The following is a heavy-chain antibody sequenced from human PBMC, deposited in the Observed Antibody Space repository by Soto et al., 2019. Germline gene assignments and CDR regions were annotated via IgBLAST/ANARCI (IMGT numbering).Heavy chain of an antibody. Sequence: PENLPLRCIVSGGPIHVNTYYWGWIRQAPRKGREWIGNVYYSGSTNYNPSLKSRVTISIDTSKNQFSLKLSAVTAADTAVYYCARRGTTGYCSGDTCYSGALDIWGQGTMVT. J-gene: IGHJ3*02. CDR1: GGPIHVNTYY. V-gene: IGHV4-39*01. CDR2: VYYSGST. D-gene: IGHD2-15*01. CDR3: ARRGTTGYCSGDTCYSGALDI.